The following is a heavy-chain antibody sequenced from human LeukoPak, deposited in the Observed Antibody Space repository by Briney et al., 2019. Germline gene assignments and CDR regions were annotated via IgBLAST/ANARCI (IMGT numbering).Heavy chain of an antibody. D-gene: IGHD3-10*01. J-gene: IGHJ5*02. Sequence: GGSLRLSCAASGFTFSSYAMSWVRQAPGKGLEWVLAISGSGGSTYYADSVKGRFTISRDNSKNTLYLQMNSLRAEDTAVYYCAKEITMVRGVKPNWFDPWGQGTLVTVSS. V-gene: IGHV3-23*01. CDR3: AKEITMVRGVKPNWFDP. CDR1: GFTFSSYA. CDR2: ISGSGGST.